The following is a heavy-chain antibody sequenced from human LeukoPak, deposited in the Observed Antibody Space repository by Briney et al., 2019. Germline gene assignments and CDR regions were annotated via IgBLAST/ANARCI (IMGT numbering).Heavy chain of an antibody. J-gene: IGHJ4*02. CDR3: AKPLSGYSYGNYFDY. CDR1: GFTFSSYA. D-gene: IGHD5-18*01. Sequence: GGSLRLSCAASGFTFSSYAMSWVRQAPGKGLEWVSAISGSGGSTYYADSVKGRFTISRDNSKNTLYLQMNSLRAEDTAVYYCAKPLSGYSYGNYFDYWGQGTLVTVSS. V-gene: IGHV3-23*01. CDR2: ISGSGGST.